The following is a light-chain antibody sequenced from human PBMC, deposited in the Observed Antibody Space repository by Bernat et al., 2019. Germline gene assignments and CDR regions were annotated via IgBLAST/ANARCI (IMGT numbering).Light chain of an antibody. CDR2: DVS. CDR3: SSYPSSSTLGV. CDR1: SSDVGGYNY. Sequence: QSALTQPASVSVSPGQSITISCTGTSSDVGGYNYVSWYQQHPGKAPKLMIYDVSNRPSGVSNRFSGSKSGNTASLTISGLQAEDEADYYCSSYPSSSTLGVFGGGTKLTVL. J-gene: IGLJ3*02. V-gene: IGLV2-14*01.